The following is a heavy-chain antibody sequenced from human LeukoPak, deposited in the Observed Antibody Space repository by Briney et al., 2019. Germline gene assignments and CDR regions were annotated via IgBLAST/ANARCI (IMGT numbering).Heavy chain of an antibody. CDR2: VTSYNGDT. CDR3: AREEKGSGSYFIYYMDV. Sequence: ASVKVSCKASGYTFNNYGISWVRQAPGQGLEWMGWVTSYNGDTNYAQKLQGRVTMTTDTSTSTAYMELRSLRSDDTAVYYCAREEKGSGSYFIYYMDVWGKGITVTVSS. D-gene: IGHD3-10*01. CDR1: GYTFNNYG. V-gene: IGHV1-18*01. J-gene: IGHJ6*03.